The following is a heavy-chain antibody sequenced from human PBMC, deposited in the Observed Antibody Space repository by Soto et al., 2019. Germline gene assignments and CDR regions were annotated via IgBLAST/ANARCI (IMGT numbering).Heavy chain of an antibody. CDR3: AKSRSGYDSGNIYFDY. V-gene: IGHV3-30*18. D-gene: IGHD5-12*01. Sequence: VQLVASGGGVVQPGRSLRLSCAASGFTFSSYGMHWVRQAPGKGLEWVAVISYDGSNKYYADSVKGRFTISRDNSKNTLYLQMNSLRAEDTAVYYCAKSRSGYDSGNIYFDYWGQGTLVTVSS. J-gene: IGHJ4*02. CDR2: ISYDGSNK. CDR1: GFTFSSYG.